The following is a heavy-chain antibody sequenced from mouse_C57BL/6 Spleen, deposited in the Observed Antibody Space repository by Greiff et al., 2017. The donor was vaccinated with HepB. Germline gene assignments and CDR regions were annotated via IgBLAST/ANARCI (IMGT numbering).Heavy chain of an antibody. Sequence: VKLMESGAELARPGASVKLSCKASGYTFTSYGISWVKQRTGQGLEWIGEIYPRSGNTYYNEKFKGKATLTADKSSSTAYMELRSLTSEDSAVYFCARGDYYGSKAWFAYWGQGTLVTVSA. CDR1: GYTFTSYG. D-gene: IGHD1-1*01. CDR2: IYPRSGNT. V-gene: IGHV1-81*01. CDR3: ARGDYYGSKAWFAY. J-gene: IGHJ3*01.